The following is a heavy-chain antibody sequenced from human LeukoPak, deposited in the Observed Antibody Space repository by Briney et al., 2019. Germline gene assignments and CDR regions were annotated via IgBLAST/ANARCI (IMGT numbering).Heavy chain of an antibody. D-gene: IGHD2-15*01. J-gene: IGHJ4*02. CDR1: GFTFSSYA. CDR2: ISGSGGST. CDR3: AKIGAVVVAAADDDY. Sequence: GGSLRLSCAASGFTFSSYAMSWVRQAPGKGLEWVSAISGSGGSTYYAGSVKGRFTISRDNSKNTLYLQMNSLRAEDTAVYYCAKIGAVVVAAADDDYWGQGTLVTVSS. V-gene: IGHV3-23*01.